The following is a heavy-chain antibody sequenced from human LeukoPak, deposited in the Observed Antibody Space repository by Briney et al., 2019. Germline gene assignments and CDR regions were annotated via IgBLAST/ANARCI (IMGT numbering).Heavy chain of an antibody. V-gene: IGHV1-18*04. CDR3: ARRSSIAARPGWFDP. CDR1: GYTFTTYS. CDR2: ISAYNGNT. Sequence: ASVKVSCKASGYTFTTYSMHWVRQAPGQGLEWMGWISAYNGNTNYAQKLQGRVTMTTDTSTSTAYMELRSLRSDDTVVYYCARRSSIAARPGWFDPWGQGTLVTVSS. J-gene: IGHJ5*02. D-gene: IGHD6-6*01.